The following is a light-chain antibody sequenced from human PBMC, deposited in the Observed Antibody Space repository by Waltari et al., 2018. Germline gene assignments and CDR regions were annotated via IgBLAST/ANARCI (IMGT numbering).Light chain of an antibody. Sequence: ETVMTQSPATLSVSPGERATLSCRASQTVTTKLAWYQQKPGQAPRLLIYGASTRAPGIPARFSGSGYGTEFTITISSLQSEDFAVYYCQQHNNWPPWTFGQGTKVEIK. J-gene: IGKJ1*01. CDR3: QQHNNWPPWT. CDR1: QTVTTK. V-gene: IGKV3-15*01. CDR2: GAS.